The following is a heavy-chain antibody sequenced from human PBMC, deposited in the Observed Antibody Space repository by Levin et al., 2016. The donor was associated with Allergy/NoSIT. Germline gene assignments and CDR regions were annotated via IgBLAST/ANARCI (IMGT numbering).Heavy chain of an antibody. CDR2: IRSKAYGGTT. J-gene: IGHJ4*02. V-gene: IGHV3-49*02. D-gene: IGHD2-21*01. Sequence: WIRQPPGKGLEWVGFIRSKAYGGTTEYAASVKGRFTISRDDSKSIAYLQMNSLKTEDTAVYYCTREGGEGLYFDYWGQGTLVTVSS. CDR3: TREGGEGLYFDY.